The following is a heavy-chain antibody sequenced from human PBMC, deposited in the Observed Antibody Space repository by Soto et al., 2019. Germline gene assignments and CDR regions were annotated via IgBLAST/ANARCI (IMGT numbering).Heavy chain of an antibody. V-gene: IGHV3-23*01. D-gene: IGHD5-18*01. CDR2: ISGSGGST. Sequence: GGSLRLSCAASGFTFGTYAMNWVRQAPGKGLEWVSGISGSGGSTYYADSVKGRFTISRDNSKNTLYLQMNSLRADDTAVYYCAKDRSVDTRDWFDPWGQGTLVTVSS. CDR1: GFTFGTYA. CDR3: AKDRSVDTRDWFDP. J-gene: IGHJ5*02.